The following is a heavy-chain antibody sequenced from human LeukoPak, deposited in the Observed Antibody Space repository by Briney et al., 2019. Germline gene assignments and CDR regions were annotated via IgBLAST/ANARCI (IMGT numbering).Heavy chain of an antibody. J-gene: IGHJ4*02. CDR3: AKEKEVRFLEWLLDY. CDR2: ISGSGGST. V-gene: IGHV3-23*01. CDR1: GFTFSSYA. Sequence: PGGSLRLSCAASGFTFSSYAMSGVGQAPGKGLGWVSAISGSGGSTYYADSVKGRFTISRDNSKNTLYLQMNSLRAEDTAVYYCAKEKEVRFLEWLLDYWGQGTLVTVSS. D-gene: IGHD3-3*01.